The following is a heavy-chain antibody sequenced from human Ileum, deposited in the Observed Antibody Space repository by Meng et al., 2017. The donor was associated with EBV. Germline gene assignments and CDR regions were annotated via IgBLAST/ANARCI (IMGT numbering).Heavy chain of an antibody. D-gene: IGHD2-15*01. J-gene: IGHJ4*02. V-gene: IGHV1-18*04. CDR1: GYIFNNYC. CDR3: ARVGARGGSCYY. Sequence: QVQLVQAGAEVKKPGASVKVSCKASGYIFNNYCVSWVRQAPGQGPVWMGWISAYNGNTNYAQNFQGRFTMTTDTSTSTAYMELRSLRSDDTAVYYCARVGARGGSCYYWGQGTLVTVSS. CDR2: ISAYNGNT.